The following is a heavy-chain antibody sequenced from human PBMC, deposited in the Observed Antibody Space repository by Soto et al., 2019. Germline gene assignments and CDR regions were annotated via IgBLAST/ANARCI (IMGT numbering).Heavy chain of an antibody. CDR2: INPKSGGT. Sequence: GASVKVSCKTSGYSFTGYSVHWVRQAPGHGPEWMGWINPKSGGTKYAQKFQGRVTMTRDTSISTVFMELSRVTSDDTAVYYCARDEGQPRNWFDPWGQGTLVTVSS. V-gene: IGHV1-2*02. CDR3: ARDEGQPRNWFDP. J-gene: IGHJ5*02. CDR1: GYSFTGYS. D-gene: IGHD6-13*01.